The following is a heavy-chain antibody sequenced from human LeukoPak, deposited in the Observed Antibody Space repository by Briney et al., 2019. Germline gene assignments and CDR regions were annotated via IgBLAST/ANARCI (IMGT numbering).Heavy chain of an antibody. V-gene: IGHV1-18*01. D-gene: IGHD3-16*01. CDR2: ISPYNGNT. CDR3: ARDNDSRDPPHFDY. Sequence: ASVKVSCKASGYKFTNYGISWVRQAPGQGLEWMGWISPYNGNTIYAQKLQGRVTMTTDTSTSTAYMELSSLRSEDTAVYYCARDNDSRDPPHFDYWGQGTLVTVSS. J-gene: IGHJ4*02. CDR1: GYKFTNYG.